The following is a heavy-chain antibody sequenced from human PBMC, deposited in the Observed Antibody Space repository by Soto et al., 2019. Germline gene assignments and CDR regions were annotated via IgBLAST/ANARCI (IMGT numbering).Heavy chain of an antibody. D-gene: IGHD1-7*01. CDR3: AKNQERELPRVIDF. J-gene: IGHJ4*02. CDR2: MSGSSSTT. CDR1: GLTFSNYA. Sequence: GGFLRLSCATSGLTFSNYAMSWVRQAPGGGLEWVSSMSGSSSTTYYADSVRGRFTISRDRSKNTLYLQMSSLRAEDTALYYCAKNQERELPRVIDFWGQGTLVTVSS. V-gene: IGHV3-23*01.